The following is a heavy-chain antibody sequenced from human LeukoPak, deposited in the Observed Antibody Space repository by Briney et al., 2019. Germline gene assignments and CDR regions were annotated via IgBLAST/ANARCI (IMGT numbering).Heavy chain of an antibody. J-gene: IGHJ5*02. D-gene: IGHD2-15*01. Sequence: SETLSLTCTVSGGSISSGSYYWSWIRQPAGKGLEWIGRIYTSGSTNYNPSLKSRVTISVDTSKNQFSLKLSSVTAADTAVYYCASASGWYNWFDHWGQGTLVTVSS. CDR2: IYTSGST. V-gene: IGHV4-61*02. CDR3: ASASGWYNWFDH. CDR1: GGSISSGSYY.